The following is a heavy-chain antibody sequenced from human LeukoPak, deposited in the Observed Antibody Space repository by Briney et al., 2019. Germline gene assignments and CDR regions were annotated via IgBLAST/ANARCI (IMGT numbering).Heavy chain of an antibody. D-gene: IGHD3-22*01. CDR2: IYYSGST. J-gene: IGHJ1*01. Sequence: SETLSLTCTVSGGSISSNSYYWGWIRQPPGQGLEWVGSIYYSGSTYYNPSLKSRVTISVGTSKTQFSLKLRSVTATDTAVYYCARHRYHDSSGLDQWGQGSLVTVSS. CDR1: GGSISSNSYY. CDR3: ARHRYHDSSGLDQ. V-gene: IGHV4-39*01.